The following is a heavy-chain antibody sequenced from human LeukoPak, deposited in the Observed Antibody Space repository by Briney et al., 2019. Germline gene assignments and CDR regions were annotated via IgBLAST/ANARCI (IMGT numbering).Heavy chain of an antibody. CDR2: INPNSGGT. Sequence: ASVKVSCKASGYTFTGYYMHWVRQAPGQGLEWMGWINPNSGGTNYAQKFQGRVTMTRDTSISTAYMELSRLRSDDTAVYYCARDLVVGATRGYWFDPWGQGTLVTVSS. V-gene: IGHV1-2*02. J-gene: IGHJ5*02. CDR1: GYTFTGYY. D-gene: IGHD1-26*01. CDR3: ARDLVVGATRGYWFDP.